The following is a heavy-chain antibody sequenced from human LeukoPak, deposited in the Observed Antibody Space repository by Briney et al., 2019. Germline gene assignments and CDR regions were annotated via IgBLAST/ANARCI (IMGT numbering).Heavy chain of an antibody. V-gene: IGHV3-11*01. Sequence: GGSLRLSCAASGFTFSDYYMSWIRQAPGKGLEWVSYISSSGSTIYYADSVKGRLTISRDNAKNSLYLQMNSLRAEDMALYYRAKDPAKYSAGLPSWFDPWGQGTLVTVSS. CDR3: AKDPAKYSAGLPSWFDP. CDR1: GFTFSDYY. D-gene: IGHD5-12*01. J-gene: IGHJ5*02. CDR2: ISSSGSTI.